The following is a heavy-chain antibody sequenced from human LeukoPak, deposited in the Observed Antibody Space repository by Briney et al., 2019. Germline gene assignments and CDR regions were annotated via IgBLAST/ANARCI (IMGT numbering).Heavy chain of an antibody. Sequence: SETLSLTCTVSGGSISTYYWSWIRQPPGKGLEWIGYIYYSGSTNYNPSLKSRVIISGDTSKNQISLNLTSVTAADTAVYFCARHRDYYDSWGHGTLVTVSS. CDR2: IYYSGST. D-gene: IGHD3-22*01. J-gene: IGHJ4*01. V-gene: IGHV4-59*08. CDR3: ARHRDYYDS. CDR1: GGSISTYY.